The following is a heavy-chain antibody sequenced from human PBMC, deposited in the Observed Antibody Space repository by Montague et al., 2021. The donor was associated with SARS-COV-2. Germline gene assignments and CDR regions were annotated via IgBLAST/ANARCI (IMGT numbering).Heavy chain of an antibody. CDR3: ASLTLGYCSSTSCYSDWFDP. D-gene: IGHD2-2*02. Sequence: SETLSLTCAVYGGSFSGYYWSWIRQPQGKGLEWIGEINHSGSTNYNPSLKSRVTISVDTSKNQFSLKLSSVTAADTAVYYCASLTLGYCSSTSCYSDWFDPWGQGTLVTVSS. CDR1: GGSFSGYY. J-gene: IGHJ5*02. V-gene: IGHV4-34*01. CDR2: INHSGST.